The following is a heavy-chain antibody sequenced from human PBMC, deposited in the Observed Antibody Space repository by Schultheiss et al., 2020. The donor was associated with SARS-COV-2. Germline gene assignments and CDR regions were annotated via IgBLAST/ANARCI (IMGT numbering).Heavy chain of an antibody. CDR1: GGSFSGYY. CDR3: ARAGSVQLLYPLGAFDY. Sequence: SETLSLTCAVYGGSFSGYYWSWIRQPPGKGLEWIGEIYHGGSTNYNPSLKSRVTISVDTSKNQFSLKLSSVTAADTAVYYCARAGSVQLLYPLGAFDYWGQGTLVTVSS. J-gene: IGHJ4*02. D-gene: IGHD2-2*02. CDR2: IYHGGST. V-gene: IGHV4-34*09.